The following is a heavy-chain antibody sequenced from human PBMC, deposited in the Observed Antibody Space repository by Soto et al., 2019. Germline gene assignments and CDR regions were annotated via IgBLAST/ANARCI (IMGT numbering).Heavy chain of an antibody. D-gene: IGHD5-18*01. Sequence: EVQLVESGGGLVQPGGSRRLSCAASGFSFSRYWMSWVRQAPGKGLEWVANIKQDGSEQYYADSVKGRFTISRENDKNSLYLQMNSLRAEDTAMYYCARGAIQRCFRDYFFDVWGRGTLVTVSS. CDR3: ARGAIQRCFRDYFFDV. V-gene: IGHV3-7*05. CDR2: IKQDGSEQ. J-gene: IGHJ2*01. CDR1: GFSFSRYW.